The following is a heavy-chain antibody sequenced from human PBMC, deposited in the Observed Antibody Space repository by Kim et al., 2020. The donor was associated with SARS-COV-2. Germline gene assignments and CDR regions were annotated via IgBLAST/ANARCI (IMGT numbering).Heavy chain of an antibody. Sequence: GGSLRLSCAASGFTFSSYAMSWVRQAPGKGLEWVSTISGSGGRTHYADSVKGRFTISRDDYKNTLYLQMMYSLRAEDTAVYYCAKHDRTTVTHLDYWGRGTLVTVSS. CDR1: GFTFSSYA. V-gene: IGHV3-23*01. CDR3: AKHDRTTVTHLDY. CDR2: ISGSGGRT. J-gene: IGHJ4*02. D-gene: IGHD4-17*01.